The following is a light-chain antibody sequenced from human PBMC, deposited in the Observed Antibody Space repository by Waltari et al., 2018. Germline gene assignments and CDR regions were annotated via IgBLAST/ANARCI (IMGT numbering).Light chain of an antibody. CDR1: GSNLGAGYD. Sequence: QSVLTQPPSVSGAPGQRVSIFCTGSGSNLGAGYDVHWYQQHPGKAPKLLIYGTSTRPPGVPDRFFGSQSGTSASLAITALQAEDEAEYYCQSYDTSLSVVFGGGTKLTVL. CDR2: GTS. CDR3: QSYDTSLSVV. V-gene: IGLV1-40*01. J-gene: IGLJ2*01.